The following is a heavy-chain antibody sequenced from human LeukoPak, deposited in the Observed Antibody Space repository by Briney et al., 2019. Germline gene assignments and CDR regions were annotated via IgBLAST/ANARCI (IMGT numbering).Heavy chain of an antibody. Sequence: PSETMSLTYTVAGGSISSYYWSWLRQPPGKGLEGIGYIYYSGGTNYNPSLKSRVTISVDTSNNQFSLKLSSVTAADTAVYYCARGEQLSSYWGQGTLVTVSS. CDR3: ARGEQLSSY. D-gene: IGHD6-13*01. J-gene: IGHJ4*02. CDR2: IYYSGGT. CDR1: GGSISSYY. V-gene: IGHV4-59*01.